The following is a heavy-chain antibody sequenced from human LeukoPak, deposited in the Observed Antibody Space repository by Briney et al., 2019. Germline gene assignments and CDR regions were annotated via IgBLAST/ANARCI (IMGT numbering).Heavy chain of an antibody. D-gene: IGHD3-22*01. CDR3: ARGGENYYDSSGYLIGYFQH. CDR1: GYTFTSYY. CDR2: INPSGGST. Sequence: ASVKVSCKASGYTFTSYYMHWVRQAPGQGLEWMGIINPSGGSTSYAQKFQGRVTMTRDTSTSTVYMELSSLRSEDTAVYYCARGGENYYDSSGYLIGYFQHWGQGTLVTVSS. V-gene: IGHV1-46*01. J-gene: IGHJ1*01.